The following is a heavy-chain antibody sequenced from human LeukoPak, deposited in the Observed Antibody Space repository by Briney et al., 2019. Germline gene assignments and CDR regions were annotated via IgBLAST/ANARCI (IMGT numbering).Heavy chain of an antibody. CDR2: INPNSGGT. V-gene: IGHV1-2*04. Sequence: ASVKVSCKAPGYTFTSYGISWVRQAPGQGLEWMGWINPNSGGTNYAQKFQGWVTMTRDTSISTAYMELSRLRSDDTAVYYCARGVSSSSDSWWFDPWGQGTLVTVSS. CDR3: ARGVSSSSDSWWFDP. CDR1: GYTFTSYG. D-gene: IGHD6-13*01. J-gene: IGHJ5*02.